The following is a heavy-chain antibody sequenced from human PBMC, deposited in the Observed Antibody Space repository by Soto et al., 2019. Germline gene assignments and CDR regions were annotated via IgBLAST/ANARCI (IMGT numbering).Heavy chain of an antibody. J-gene: IGHJ6*02. Sequence: GASVKVSCKASGYTFTSYGISWVRQAPGQGLEWMGWISAYNGNTNYAQKLQGRVTMTTDTSTSTAYMELRSLRSDDTAVYYCARDFVLRFLEWLSRGPYYYYYGMDVWGQGTTVTVSS. CDR3: ARDFVLRFLEWLSRGPYYYYYGMDV. CDR1: GYTFTSYG. CDR2: ISAYNGNT. V-gene: IGHV1-18*04. D-gene: IGHD3-3*01.